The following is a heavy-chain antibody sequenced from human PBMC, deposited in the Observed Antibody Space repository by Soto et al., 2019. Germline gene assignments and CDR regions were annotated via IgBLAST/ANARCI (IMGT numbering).Heavy chain of an antibody. CDR2: ISSSSSYT. Sequence: GSLRLSCAASGFTFSDYYMSWIRQAPGKGLEWVSYISSSSSYTNYADSVKGRFTISRDNAKNSLYLQMNSLRAEDTAVYYCARAKNYYGSGSYRYYDYWGQGTLVTVSS. V-gene: IGHV3-11*06. J-gene: IGHJ4*02. CDR3: ARAKNYYGSGSYRYYDY. D-gene: IGHD3-10*01. CDR1: GFTFSDYY.